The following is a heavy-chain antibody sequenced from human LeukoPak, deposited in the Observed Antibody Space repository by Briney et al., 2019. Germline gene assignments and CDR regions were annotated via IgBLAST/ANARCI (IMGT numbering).Heavy chain of an antibody. CDR2: INPSGGST. J-gene: IGHJ4*02. Sequence: ASVKVSCKASGYTFTSYYMHWVRQAPGQGLEWMGIINPSGGSTSYAQKFQGRVTMTRDTSTSTVYMELSSLRSEDTAVYYCARGVVVTAIGGYFDYWGQGTLVTVSS. CDR1: GYTFTSYY. CDR3: ARGVVVTAIGGYFDY. V-gene: IGHV1-46*01. D-gene: IGHD2-21*02.